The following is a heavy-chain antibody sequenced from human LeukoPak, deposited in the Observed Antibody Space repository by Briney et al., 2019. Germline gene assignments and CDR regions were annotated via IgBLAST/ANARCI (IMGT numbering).Heavy chain of an antibody. J-gene: IGHJ4*02. Sequence: GGSLRLSCAASGFSVSGKFMSWVRRAPGKGLEWVSIIHYDGKIRYAGSAGGRFTIYRDDSENTLFLQMNSLRVDDTAVYFCASGDGYLQPYWGQGTLVTVSS. CDR3: ASGDGYLQPY. D-gene: IGHD2-21*01. V-gene: IGHV3-53*01. CDR1: GFSVSGKF. CDR2: IHYDGKI.